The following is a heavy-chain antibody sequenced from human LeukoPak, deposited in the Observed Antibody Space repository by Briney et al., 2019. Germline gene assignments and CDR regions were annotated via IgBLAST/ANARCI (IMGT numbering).Heavy chain of an antibody. J-gene: IGHJ4*02. Sequence: SETLSLTCTVSGYSISSGYYWGWIRQPPGKGLEWIGSIYHSGSTYYNPSLKSRVTISVDTSKNQFSLKLSSVTAADTAVYYCASTITVTTDYWGQGTLVTVSS. V-gene: IGHV4-38-2*02. CDR2: IYHSGST. CDR3: ASTITVTTDY. D-gene: IGHD4-17*01. CDR1: GYSISSGYY.